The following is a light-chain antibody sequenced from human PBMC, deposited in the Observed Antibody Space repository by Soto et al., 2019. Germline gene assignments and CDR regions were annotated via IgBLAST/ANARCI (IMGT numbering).Light chain of an antibody. V-gene: IGLV2-14*01. CDR3: SSYTSSTPYV. Sequence: QSVLTQPPSASGSPGQSVTISCTGTSSDVGKYDYVSWFQHHPGKAPKLMIYEVSNRPSGVSNRFSGSKSGNTASLTISGLQAEDEADYYCSSYTSSTPYVFGTGTKVTVL. CDR1: SSDVGKYDY. CDR2: EVS. J-gene: IGLJ1*01.